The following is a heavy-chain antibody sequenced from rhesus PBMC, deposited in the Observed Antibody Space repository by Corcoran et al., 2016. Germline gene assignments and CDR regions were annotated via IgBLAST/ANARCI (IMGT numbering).Heavy chain of an antibody. V-gene: IGHV4S14*01. CDR1: GYSISRGYY. CDR2: ISGGGSD. J-gene: IGHJ4*01. Sequence: QVQLQESGPGLVKPSETLSLPCAVSGYSISRGYYWGWVRTPPGKGLEWIGHISGGGSDYLKPSLKSRVTISRDTSKNQFSLKLTSATAADTAVYYCARDDWGSFDYWGQGVLVTVSS. D-gene: IGHD7-45*01. CDR3: ARDDWGSFDY.